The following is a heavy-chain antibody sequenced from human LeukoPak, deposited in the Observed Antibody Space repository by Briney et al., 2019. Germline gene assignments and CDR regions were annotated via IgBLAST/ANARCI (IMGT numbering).Heavy chain of an antibody. CDR1: GYSISSDYY. CDR2: VSHSGST. D-gene: IGHD6-13*01. Sequence: PSETLSLTCTVSGYSISSDYYWGWIRQPPGKGLEWIASVSHSGSTYYNPSLKSRVTISVDTSKNQFSLKLSSVTAADTAVYYCAKIAAAGTRFDYWGQGTLVTVSS. V-gene: IGHV4-38-2*02. J-gene: IGHJ4*02. CDR3: AKIAAAGTRFDY.